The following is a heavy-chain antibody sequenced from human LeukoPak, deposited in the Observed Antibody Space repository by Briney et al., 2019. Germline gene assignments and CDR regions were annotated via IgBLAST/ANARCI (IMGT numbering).Heavy chain of an antibody. J-gene: IGHJ4*01. CDR3: VRIADRDSTWSYFDY. V-gene: IGHV4-59*13. CDR1: GGSISSYY. Sequence: PSETLSLTCTGSGGSISSYYWSWIRQPPGKGLEWIGHIYYSGSTNYNPSLKRRVTISVDTSKNQFALTLSSVTAADTAVYYCVRIADRDSTWSYFDYWGHGTLVTVCS. D-gene: IGHD6-13*01. CDR2: IYYSGST.